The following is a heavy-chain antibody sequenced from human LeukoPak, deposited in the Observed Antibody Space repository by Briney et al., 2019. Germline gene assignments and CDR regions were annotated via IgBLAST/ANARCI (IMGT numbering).Heavy chain of an antibody. D-gene: IGHD4-17*01. J-gene: IGHJ4*02. Sequence: PSETLSLTCTVSGDSISSGNFYWGWIRQPPGKELQWIGSIYYNGNTHYNPSLESRVTISADTSTNKFSLKLRSVTAADTAMYYCARDHGDFVQHDWGQGTLDTVSS. CDR3: ARDHGDFVQHD. CDR1: GDSISSGNFY. V-gene: IGHV4-39*01. CDR2: IYYNGNT.